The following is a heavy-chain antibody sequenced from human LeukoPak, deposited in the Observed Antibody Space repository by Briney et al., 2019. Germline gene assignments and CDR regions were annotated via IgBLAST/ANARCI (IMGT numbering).Heavy chain of an antibody. CDR3: ARDNPGDSSGYYLDY. D-gene: IGHD3-22*01. V-gene: IGHV3-21*01. J-gene: IGHJ4*02. Sequence: GGSLRLSCAASGFTFSTYTMNWVRQAPGKGLEWVSSISSSSNYIYYADSVKGRFTISRDNAKNSLYLQMNSLRAEDTAVYYCARDNPGDSSGYYLDYWGQGTLVTVSS. CDR1: GFTFSTYT. CDR2: ISSSSNYI.